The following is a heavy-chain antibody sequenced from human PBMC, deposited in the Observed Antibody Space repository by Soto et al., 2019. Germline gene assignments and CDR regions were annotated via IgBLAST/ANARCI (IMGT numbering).Heavy chain of an antibody. CDR3: ARSGAIVPATLNWFDP. J-gene: IGHJ5*01. V-gene: IGHV4-31*03. D-gene: IGHD2-2*01. CDR1: GGSISSGGYY. Sequence: NPSETLSLTCSVSGGSISSGGYYWSWFRQRPGKGLDWIGYIYYSGSTYFNPSLKSRLTISVDTSKNQFSLKLNSVTAADTAVYFCARSGAIVPATLNWFDPWGQGILVTVSS. CDR2: IYYSGST.